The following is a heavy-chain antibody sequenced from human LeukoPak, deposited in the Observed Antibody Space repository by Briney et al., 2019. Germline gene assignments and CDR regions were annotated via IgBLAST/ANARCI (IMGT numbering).Heavy chain of an antibody. V-gene: IGHV1-46*01. D-gene: IGHD6-13*01. Sequence: ASVKVSCKASEYTFTDYYIHWVRQAPGQGLEWMGIINPSGGSTSYAQKFQGRVTMTRDTSTSTVYMELSSLRSEDTAVYYCARDSAAASMDVWGQGTTVTVSS. CDR1: EYTFTDYY. CDR2: INPSGGST. CDR3: ARDSAAASMDV. J-gene: IGHJ6*02.